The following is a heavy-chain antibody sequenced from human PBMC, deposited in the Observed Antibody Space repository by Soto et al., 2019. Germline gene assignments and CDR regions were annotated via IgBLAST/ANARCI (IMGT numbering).Heavy chain of an antibody. V-gene: IGHV3-30*03. Sequence: PGGSLRLSCEASGFTFSNFAMHWFRQAPGKGLEWVATISYDGNSKFYADSLKGRFTISRDNSKNTLYLQMNSLRAEDTAVYYCARDLAEDIVATITIYYWGKGNLVTVYS. D-gene: IGHD5-12*01. CDR1: GFTFSNFA. CDR3: ARDLAEDIVATITIYY. J-gene: IGHJ4*02. CDR2: ISYDGNSK.